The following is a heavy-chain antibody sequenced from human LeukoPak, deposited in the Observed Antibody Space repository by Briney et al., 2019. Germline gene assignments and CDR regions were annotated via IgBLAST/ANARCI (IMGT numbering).Heavy chain of an antibody. Sequence: GGSLRLSCAASGFTFSSYAMHWVRQAPGKRLEWVAVISYDGSNKYYADSVKGRFTISRDNSKNTLYLQMNSLRAEDTAVYYCASLIGAGYYYMDVWGKGTTVTVSS. CDR3: ASLIGAGYYYMDV. CDR2: ISYDGSNK. D-gene: IGHD7-27*01. J-gene: IGHJ6*03. CDR1: GFTFSSYA. V-gene: IGHV3-30*04.